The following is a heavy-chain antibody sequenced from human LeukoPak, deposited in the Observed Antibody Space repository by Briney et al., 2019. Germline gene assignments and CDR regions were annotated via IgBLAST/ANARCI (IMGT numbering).Heavy chain of an antibody. V-gene: IGHV3-7*01. CDR1: GFPFSSYW. CDR2: IKQDGRDK. D-gene: IGHD3-22*01. Sequence: GGSLSLSCAAPGFPFSSYWMSCVRPAPGKGRAWVANIKQDGRDKNYVDSVKGRFTISRDNAKTSLYLQMNSLRAEDTAVYYCARDHHRRLYDSQARDTFDIWGQGTMVTVSS. J-gene: IGHJ3*02. CDR3: ARDHHRRLYDSQARDTFDI.